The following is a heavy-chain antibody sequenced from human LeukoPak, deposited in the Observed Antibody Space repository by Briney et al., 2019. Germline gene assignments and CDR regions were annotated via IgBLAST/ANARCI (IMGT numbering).Heavy chain of an antibody. D-gene: IGHD3-3*01. CDR2: IYHSGNT. CDR3: QSRFLEWLLDY. J-gene: IGHJ4*02. V-gene: IGHV4-39*01. CDR1: GGSFSSSAYY. Sequence: PSETLSLTCIVSGGSFSSSAYYWGWIRQPPGEGLQWIGSIYHSGNTYYNPSLKSRVTISVDTSKNQFSLKLSSVTAADTAIYYCQSRFLEWLLDYWGQGTLVTVSS.